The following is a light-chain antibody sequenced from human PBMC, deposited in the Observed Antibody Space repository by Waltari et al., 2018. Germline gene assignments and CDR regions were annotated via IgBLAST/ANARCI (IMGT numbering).Light chain of an antibody. Sequence: EIVLTQSPATLSLSPGERASLPCRASQSVRTYLDWYQQKSGQAPRLLIYDASNRDNGIPARFSGSGSGTDFTLTISSLESEDFAVYYCQHYSSSSITFGQGTRLEIK. CDR1: QSVRTY. V-gene: IGKV3-11*01. J-gene: IGKJ5*01. CDR2: DAS. CDR3: QHYSSSSIT.